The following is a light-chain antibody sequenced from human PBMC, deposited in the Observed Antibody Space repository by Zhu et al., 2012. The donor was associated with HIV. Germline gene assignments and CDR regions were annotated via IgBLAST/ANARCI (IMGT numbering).Light chain of an antibody. CDR1: QRVSSN. Sequence: EIVMTQSPATLSVSPGERVTLSCRASQRVSSNLAWYQQKPGQAPRLLIYGASTRATGIPVRFSGSGSGTEFTLTISSMQSEDFAVYYCQQYNNWPPFTFGPGDQSGYQT. J-gene: IGKJ3*01. CDR2: GAS. CDR3: QQYNNWPPFT. V-gene: IGKV3-15*01.